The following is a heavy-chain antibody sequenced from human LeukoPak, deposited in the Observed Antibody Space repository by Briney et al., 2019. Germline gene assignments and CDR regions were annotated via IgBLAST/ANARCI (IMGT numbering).Heavy chain of an antibody. D-gene: IGHD6-25*01. V-gene: IGHV1-2*02. Sequence: ASVKVSFKASGYTFTAYHMHWVRQAPGQGLEWMGWINANSGGTDYAQKFQGRVTMTRDTSISTAYMELSRLTSDDTAVYYCARSPRLSDAFDIWGQGTMVTVSS. CDR3: ARSPRLSDAFDI. CDR1: GYTFTAYH. J-gene: IGHJ3*02. CDR2: INANSGGT.